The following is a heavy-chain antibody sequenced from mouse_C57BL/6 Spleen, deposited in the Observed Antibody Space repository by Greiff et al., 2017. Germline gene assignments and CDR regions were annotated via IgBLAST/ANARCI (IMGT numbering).Heavy chain of an antibody. J-gene: IGHJ3*01. D-gene: IGHD2-1*01. CDR2: IDPSDSYT. V-gene: IGHV1-69*01. Sequence: QVQLQQPGAELVMPGASVKLSCKASGYTFTSYWMHWVKQRPGQGLEWIGEIDPSDSYTNYNQKFKGKSTLTVDKSSSTAYMQLSSLTSEDSAVYDCARDYYGNPAWLAYWGQGTLVTVSA. CDR1: GYTFTSYW. CDR3: ARDYYGNPAWLAY.